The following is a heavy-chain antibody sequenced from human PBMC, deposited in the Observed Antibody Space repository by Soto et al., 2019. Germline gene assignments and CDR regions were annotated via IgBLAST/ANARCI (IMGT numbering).Heavy chain of an antibody. CDR1: GGSISSSSYY. Sequence: QLQLQESGPGLVKPSETLSLTCTVSGGSISSSSYYWGWIRQPPGKGLEWIGSIYYSGSTYYNPSLKSRVTISVDTSKNQFSLKLSSATAADTAVYYCARQKPLYSSSWYRTSYNWFDPWGQGTLVTVSS. CDR2: IYYSGST. J-gene: IGHJ5*02. D-gene: IGHD6-13*01. CDR3: ARQKPLYSSSWYRTSYNWFDP. V-gene: IGHV4-39*01.